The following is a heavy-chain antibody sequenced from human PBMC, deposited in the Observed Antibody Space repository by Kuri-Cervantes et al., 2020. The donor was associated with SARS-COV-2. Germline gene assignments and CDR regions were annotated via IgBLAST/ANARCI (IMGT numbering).Heavy chain of an antibody. D-gene: IGHD4-17*01. Sequence: GESLKISCAASGFTFSSYSMNWVRQAPGKGLEWVSSISSSSSYIYYADSVKGRFTISRDNAKNSLYLQMNSLRAEDTAVYYCARAYGDYEVTDYWGQGTLVTVSS. J-gene: IGHJ4*02. CDR1: GFTFSSYS. CDR2: ISSSSSYI. V-gene: IGHV3-21*01. CDR3: ARAYGDYEVTDY.